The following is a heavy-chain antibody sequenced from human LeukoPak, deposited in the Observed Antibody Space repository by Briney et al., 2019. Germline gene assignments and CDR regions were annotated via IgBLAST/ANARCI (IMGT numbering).Heavy chain of an antibody. CDR3: ARDQSADY. CDR1: GVSISSYY. J-gene: IGHJ4*02. CDR2: IYYSGST. Sequence: SETLSLTCTVSGVSISSYYWSWIRQPPGKGLEWIGSIYYSGSTYYNPSLKSRVTIPVDTSKNQFSLKLSSVTAADTAVYYCARDQSADYWGQGTLVTVSS. V-gene: IGHV4-59*12.